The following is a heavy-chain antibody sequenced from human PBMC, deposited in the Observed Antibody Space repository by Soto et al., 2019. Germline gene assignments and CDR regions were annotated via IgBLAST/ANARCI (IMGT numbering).Heavy chain of an antibody. J-gene: IGHJ6*02. V-gene: IGHV5-10-1*01. CDR1: GYSFTSYW. CDR2: IDPSDSYT. D-gene: IGHD2-2*01. Sequence: GESLKISCKGSGYSFTSYWISWVRQMPGKGLEWMGRIDPSDSYTNYSPTFQGHVTISADKSISTAYLQWSSLKASDTAMYYCARFVVVPAAMTNYYYYGMDVWGQGTTVTVSS. CDR3: ARFVVVPAAMTNYYYYGMDV.